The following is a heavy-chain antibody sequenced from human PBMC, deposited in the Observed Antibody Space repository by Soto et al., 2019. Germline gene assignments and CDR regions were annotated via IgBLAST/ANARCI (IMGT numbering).Heavy chain of an antibody. CDR2: INYRGTT. CDR1: GGPIINGDTY. Sequence: SETLSLTCTVSGGPIINGDTYLNWIRQHPEKGLEWMGYINYRGTTNYNPALKSRILISIDTSKNQFSLSLTSVTAADTAVYYCARSLGYCSGGSCPAEYFQHWGQGTLVTVSS. J-gene: IGHJ1*01. V-gene: IGHV4-31*03. D-gene: IGHD2-15*01. CDR3: ARSLGYCSGGSCPAEYFQH.